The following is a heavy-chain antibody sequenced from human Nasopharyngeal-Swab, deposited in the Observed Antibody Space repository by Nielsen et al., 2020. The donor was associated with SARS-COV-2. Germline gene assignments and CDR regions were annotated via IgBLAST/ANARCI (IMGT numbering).Heavy chain of an antibody. Sequence: GGSLRLSCVASGFSFDDYTMHWVRQAPGKGLEWVSGIGSVGDTDYLSSVKGRFTISREDGKNSLYLQMNSLRVGDTAVYYCARAVWAVAGPVGAFDIWGQGTKVTVSS. CDR3: ARAVWAVAGPVGAFDI. CDR2: IGSVGDT. J-gene: IGHJ3*02. D-gene: IGHD6-19*01. V-gene: IGHV3-13*01. CDR1: GFSFDDYT.